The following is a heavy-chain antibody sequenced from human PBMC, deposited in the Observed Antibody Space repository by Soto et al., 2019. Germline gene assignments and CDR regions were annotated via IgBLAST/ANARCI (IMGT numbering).Heavy chain of an antibody. CDR2: ISGSDGKT. D-gene: IGHD3-3*01. CDR3: AKWSYLDY. Sequence: DVRLAESGGGLVQPGGSLRLPCTTSGFSFAGFTMTWVPQAPGKGLEWVATISGSDGKTYYADSVKGRFSISRDTSRNTLYLQMNSLRADDTAIYYCAKWSYLDYWGQGTRVTVSS. J-gene: IGHJ4*02. V-gene: IGHV3-23*04. CDR1: GFSFAGFT.